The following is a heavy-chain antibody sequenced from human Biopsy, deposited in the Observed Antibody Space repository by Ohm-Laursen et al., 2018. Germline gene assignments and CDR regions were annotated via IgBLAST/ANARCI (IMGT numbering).Heavy chain of an antibody. CDR1: GDSIGSNY. D-gene: IGHD3-22*01. J-gene: IGHJ2*01. CDR2: VFYTGST. Sequence: PSETLSLTCAVSGDSIGSNYWSWIRQPPGKGLEWIGYVFYTGSTDYNPSLQSRVTISVDTSKNHFSLRLRSVTPADTAIYYCARDRGYYSDRTVPGYFDLWGRGTLVTVSS. CDR3: ARDRGYYSDRTVPGYFDL. V-gene: IGHV4-59*01.